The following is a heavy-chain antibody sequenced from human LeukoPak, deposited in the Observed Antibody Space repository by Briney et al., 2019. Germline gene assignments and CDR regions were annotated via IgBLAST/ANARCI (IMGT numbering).Heavy chain of an antibody. CDR1: GGSFSGYY. D-gene: IGHD3-22*01. V-gene: IGHV4-34*09. J-gene: IGHJ5*02. Sequence: PSETLSLTCAVYGGSFSGYYWSWIRQPPGKGLEWIGEINHSGSTNYNPSLKSRVTISVDTSKNQSSLKLSSVTAADTAVYYCASEQGGYSSNWFDPWGQGTLVTVSS. CDR3: ASEQGGYSSNWFDP. CDR2: INHSGST.